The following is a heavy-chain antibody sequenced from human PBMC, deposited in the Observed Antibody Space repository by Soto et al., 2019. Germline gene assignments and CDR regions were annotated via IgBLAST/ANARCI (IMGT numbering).Heavy chain of an antibody. CDR3: ARHRYSAYDSLDY. V-gene: IGHV4-30-2*01. Sequence: SETLSLTCDVSGDTISTGGYTWAGIRQPPGKALEWIGHTYHSGNPYYNPSLKSRVIISVDRSKNQFSLKLSSVTAADTAVYYCARHRYSAYDSLDYWGQGILVTVSS. J-gene: IGHJ4*02. CDR2: TYHSGNP. D-gene: IGHD5-12*01. CDR1: GDTISTGGYT.